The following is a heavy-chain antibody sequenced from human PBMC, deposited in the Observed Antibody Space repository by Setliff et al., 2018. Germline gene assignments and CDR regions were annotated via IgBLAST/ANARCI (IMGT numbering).Heavy chain of an antibody. CDR1: GGSISSGTYY. D-gene: IGHD3-10*01. CDR3: ARVDFTMIQGVLGL. V-gene: IGHV4-61*02. J-gene: IGHJ1*01. CDR2: IYTSGST. Sequence: SETLSLTCTVSGGSISSGTYYWSWIRQPAGKGLEWIGRIYTSGSTNYNPSLKSRVTMSLDTSKNQFSLKLTSVTAADTALYYCARVDFTMIQGVLGLWGQGTLVTVSS.